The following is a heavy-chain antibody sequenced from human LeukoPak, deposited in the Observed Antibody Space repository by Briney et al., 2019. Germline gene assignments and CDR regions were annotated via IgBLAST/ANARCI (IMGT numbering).Heavy chain of an antibody. CDR2: IHYSGNT. CDR1: GGSISSSSYY. Sequence: SETLSLTCTVSGGSISSSSYYWGWIRQPPGKGLEWIGSIHYSGNTYYNPSLKSRVTISVDTSKNQFSLKLSSVTAADTAVYYCARENGYCSGGSCSSENWFDPWGQGTLVTVSS. V-gene: IGHV4-39*07. D-gene: IGHD2-15*01. J-gene: IGHJ5*02. CDR3: ARENGYCSGGSCSSENWFDP.